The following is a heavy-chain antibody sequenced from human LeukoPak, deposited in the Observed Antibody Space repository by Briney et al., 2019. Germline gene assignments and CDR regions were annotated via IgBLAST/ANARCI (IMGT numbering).Heavy chain of an antibody. V-gene: IGHV3-23*01. Sequence: GGSLRLSCAASGFTFSSYAMSWVRQAPGEGLEWVSAISGGGSSTYFADSVKGRFSISRDNSKHTLYLQMNSLRAEDTAVYYCTRYQLADVYYYYYMDVWGKGTTATVSS. D-gene: IGHD2-2*01. CDR2: ISGGGSST. J-gene: IGHJ6*03. CDR3: TRYQLADVYYYYYMDV. CDR1: GFTFSSYA.